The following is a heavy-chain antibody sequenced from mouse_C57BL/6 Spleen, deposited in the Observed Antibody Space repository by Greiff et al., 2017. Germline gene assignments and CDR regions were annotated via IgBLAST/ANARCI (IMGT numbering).Heavy chain of an antibody. V-gene: IGHV5-17*01. CDR1: GFTFSDYG. D-gene: IGHD2-5*01. CDR3: ATYSNYVGYYYAMDY. CDR2: ISRGSGTT. Sequence: EVMLLESGGGLVKPGASLKLSCAASGFTFSDYGMHWVRQAPGKGLEWVGYISRGSGTTNYADTVKGRFTISRDNAKNTLFMQMTSLRSEDTAVYYCATYSNYVGYYYAMDYWGQGTSVTVSS. J-gene: IGHJ4*01.